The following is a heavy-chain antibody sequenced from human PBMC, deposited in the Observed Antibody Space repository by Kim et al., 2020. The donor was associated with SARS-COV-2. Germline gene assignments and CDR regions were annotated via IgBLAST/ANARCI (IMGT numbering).Heavy chain of an antibody. J-gene: IGHJ4*02. Sequence: ASVKVSCKASGYTFTSYYMHWVRQAPGQGLEWMGIINPSGGSTSYAQKFQGRVTMTRDTSTSTVYMELSSLRSEDTAVYYCARDYRLRESGYSGYDSDIYFDYWGQGTLVTVSS. CDR2: INPSGGST. CDR3: ARDYRLRESGYSGYDSDIYFDY. V-gene: IGHV1-46*01. CDR1: GYTFTSYY. D-gene: IGHD5-12*01.